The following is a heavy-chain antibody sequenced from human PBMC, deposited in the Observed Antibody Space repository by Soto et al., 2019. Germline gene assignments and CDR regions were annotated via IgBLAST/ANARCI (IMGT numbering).Heavy chain of an antibody. CDR2: ISAYNGNT. V-gene: IGHV1-18*01. CDR3: AREMVDTAKVTVSDP. CDR1: GYTFTSYG. J-gene: IGHJ5*02. D-gene: IGHD5-18*01. Sequence: ASVKLYCKASGYTFTSYGISWVRQAPGQGLEWMGWISAYNGNTNYAQKLQGRVTMTTDTSTSTAYMELRSLRSDDTAVYYCAREMVDTAKVTVSDPWGQGALVTAST.